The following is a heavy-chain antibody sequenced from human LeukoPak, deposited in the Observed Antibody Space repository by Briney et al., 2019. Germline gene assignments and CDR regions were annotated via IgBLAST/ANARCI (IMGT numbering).Heavy chain of an antibody. CDR3: ARPPDDFWSGYYPD. CDR2: INPNSGGT. V-gene: IGHV1-2*02. D-gene: IGHD3-3*01. Sequence: ASVKVSCKASGCTFTGYYIHWVRQAPGQGLEWMGWINPNSGGTNYAQKFQGRVTMTRDTSISTAYMELSRLRSDDTAVYYCARPPDDFWSGYYPDWGQGTLVTVSS. CDR1: GCTFTGYY. J-gene: IGHJ4*02.